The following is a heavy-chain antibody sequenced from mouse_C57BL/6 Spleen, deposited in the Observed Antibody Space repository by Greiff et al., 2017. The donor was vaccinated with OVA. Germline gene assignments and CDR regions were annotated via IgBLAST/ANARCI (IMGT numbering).Heavy chain of an antibody. Sequence: QVQLKESGPELVKPGASVKISCKASGYAFSSSWMNWVKQRPGKGLEWIGRICPGDGDTNYNGKFKGKATLTADKSSSTAYMQLSSLTSEDSAVYFCARRGDYFDYWGQGTTLTVSS. CDR1: GYAFSSSW. V-gene: IGHV1-82*01. CDR3: ARRGDYFDY. J-gene: IGHJ2*01. CDR2: ICPGDGDT.